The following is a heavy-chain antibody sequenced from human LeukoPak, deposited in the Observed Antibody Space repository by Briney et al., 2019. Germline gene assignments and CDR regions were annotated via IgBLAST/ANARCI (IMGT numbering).Heavy chain of an antibody. D-gene: IGHD2-2*01. CDR2: IQKDGSEQ. CDR3: ARVAPTFCSSTSCYWDY. CDR1: GFTLSNHW. V-gene: IGHV3-7*04. Sequence: GGSLRLSCAASGFTLSNHWMTWVRQAPGKGLEWVANIQKDGSEQFYVASVKGRFTISRDNAKNSLYLQMNSLRPEDTAVYYCARVAPTFCSSTSCYWDYWGQGTLVTVSS. J-gene: IGHJ4*02.